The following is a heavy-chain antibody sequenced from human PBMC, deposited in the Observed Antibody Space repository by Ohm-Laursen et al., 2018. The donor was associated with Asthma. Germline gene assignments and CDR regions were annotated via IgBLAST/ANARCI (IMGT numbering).Heavy chain of an antibody. D-gene: IGHD3-22*01. CDR3: ARATYYHESTGYYLFDY. V-gene: IGHV4-31*03. CDR1: GDSISSGDHY. Sequence: SQTLSLTCSVSGDSISSGDHYWSWIRQHPEKGLEWIGYIYYSGGTYYNPSLRSRVTMLVDTSTNQFSLNLSSVSAADTAMYYCARATYYHESTGYYLFDYWGQGTLVTVSS. CDR2: IYYSGGT. J-gene: IGHJ4*02.